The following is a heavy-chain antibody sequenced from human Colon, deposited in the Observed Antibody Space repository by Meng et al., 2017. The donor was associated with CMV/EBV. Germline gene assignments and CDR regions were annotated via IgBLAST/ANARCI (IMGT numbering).Heavy chain of an antibody. Sequence: GGSLRLSCAGSGLTLSSMYMHWVRQAPGKGLEWVSVFYSGNSTDYADSLKGRFTVSRDNSKNTLYLQMNSLRVEDTGIYYCARAPGNYLSPYYFDFWGQGTLVTVSS. CDR3: ARAPGNYLSPYYFDF. J-gene: IGHJ4*02. V-gene: IGHV3-66*02. CDR2: FYSGNST. CDR1: GLTLSSMY. D-gene: IGHD1-14*01.